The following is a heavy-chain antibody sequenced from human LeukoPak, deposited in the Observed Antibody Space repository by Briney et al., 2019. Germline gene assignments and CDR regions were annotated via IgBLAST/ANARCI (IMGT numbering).Heavy chain of an antibody. CDR2: IYHSGST. CDR1: GYSISRGYY. Sequence: SETLSLTCTVSGYSISRGYYWGWTRRPPGKGLEWIGRIYHSGSTYYNPSLKSRVTVSVDTSKNQFSLKLSSVTAADTAVYYCARGRIAARPVIARYYYYYMDVWGKGTTVTVSS. J-gene: IGHJ6*03. CDR3: ARGRIAARPVIARYYYYYMDV. V-gene: IGHV4-38-2*02. D-gene: IGHD6-6*01.